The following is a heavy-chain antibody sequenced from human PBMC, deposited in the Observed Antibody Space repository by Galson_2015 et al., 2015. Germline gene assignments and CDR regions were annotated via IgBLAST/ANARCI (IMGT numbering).Heavy chain of an antibody. J-gene: IGHJ3*02. CDR2: ISYDGSNK. D-gene: IGHD4-17*01. V-gene: IGHV3-30*01. CDR1: GFTFSSYA. CDR3: ARRLGFMTTVTTNDAFDI. Sequence: SLRLSCAASGFTFSSYAMHWVLQAPGKGLEWVAVISYDGSNKYYADSVKGRFTISRDNSKNTLYLQMNSLSAEDTALYYCARRLGFMTTVTTNDAFDIWGQGTMVTVSS.